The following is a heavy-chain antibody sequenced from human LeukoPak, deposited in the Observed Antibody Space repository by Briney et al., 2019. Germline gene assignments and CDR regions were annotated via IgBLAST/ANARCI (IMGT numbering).Heavy chain of an antibody. CDR1: GGSFSGYY. CDR3: ARAHYYDSRSDY. CDR2: INHSGST. Sequence: SETLSLTCAVYGGSFSGYYWSWIRQPPGKGLEWIGEINHSGSTNYNPSLKSRVTIPVDTSKNQFSLKLSSVTAADTAVYYCARAHYYDSRSDYWGQGTLVTVSS. V-gene: IGHV4-34*01. J-gene: IGHJ4*02. D-gene: IGHD3-22*01.